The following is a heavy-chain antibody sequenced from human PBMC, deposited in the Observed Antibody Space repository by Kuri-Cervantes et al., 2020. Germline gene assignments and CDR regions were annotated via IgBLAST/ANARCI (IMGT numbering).Heavy chain of an antibody. Sequence: GGSLRLSCAASGFTFSSYWMSWVRQAPGKGLEWVANIKQDGSEKYYVDSVKGLFTVSRDNAKNSLYLQMNSLRAEDTALYYCAKSGWADAFDIWGQGTMVTVSS. CDR3: AKSGWADAFDI. CDR1: GFTFSSYW. J-gene: IGHJ3*02. CDR2: IKQDGSEK. D-gene: IGHD3-16*01. V-gene: IGHV3-7*03.